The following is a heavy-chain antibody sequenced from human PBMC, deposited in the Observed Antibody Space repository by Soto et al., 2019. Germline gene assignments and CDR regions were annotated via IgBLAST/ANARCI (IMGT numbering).Heavy chain of an antibody. CDR2: IYYSGST. CDR3: ARSTTVTTPWFAP. D-gene: IGHD4-17*01. J-gene: IGHJ5*02. Sequence: SETLSLTCTVSGGSISSGGYYWSWIRQHPGKGLEWIGYIYYSGSTYYNPSLKSRVTISVDTSKNQFSLKLSSVTAADTAVYYCARSTTVTTPWFAPWGQGTLVTVSS. V-gene: IGHV4-31*03. CDR1: GGSISSGGYY.